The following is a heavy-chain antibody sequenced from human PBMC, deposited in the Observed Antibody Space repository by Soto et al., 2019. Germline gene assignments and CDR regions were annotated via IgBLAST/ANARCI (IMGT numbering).Heavy chain of an antibody. V-gene: IGHV4-30-4*01. CDR1: GGSISSGDYY. CDR2: IYYSGST. CDR3: ARDDYGDYGAYYYYGMDV. D-gene: IGHD4-17*01. Sequence: QVQLQESGPGLVKPSQTLSLTCTVSGGSISSGDYYWSWIRQPPGKGLEWIGYIYYSGSTYYNPSLQCPVTMSVDTSKTQSYLKVSSVTAAVAAVYYCARDDYGDYGAYYYYGMDVWGQDTTVTVSS. J-gene: IGHJ6*02.